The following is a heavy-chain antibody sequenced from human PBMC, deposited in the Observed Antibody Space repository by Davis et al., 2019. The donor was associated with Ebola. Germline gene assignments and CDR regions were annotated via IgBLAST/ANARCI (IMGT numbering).Heavy chain of an antibody. CDR3: ASLRRTITGMDDGFDM. J-gene: IGHJ3*02. D-gene: IGHD2-8*02. CDR1: GYRFTSYW. V-gene: IGHV5-51*01. CDR2: IYPDDSDT. Sequence: GESLKISCKGSGYRFTSYWIGWVRQMPGKGLEWMGIIYPDDSDTRYSPSFQGQVTISADKSISTAYLQWSSLKASDTAMYYCASLRRTITGMDDGFDMWGQGTLVTVSS.